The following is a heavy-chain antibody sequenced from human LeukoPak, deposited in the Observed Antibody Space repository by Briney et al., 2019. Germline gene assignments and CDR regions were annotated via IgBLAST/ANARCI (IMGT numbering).Heavy chain of an antibody. Sequence: PGGSLRLSCAASGFTFSSYAMSWVRQAPGKGLEWVSAISGSGGSTYYADSVKGRFTISRDNSKNTLYLQMNSLRAEDTAVYYCAKGYEHTSMASYYFYGMDVWGQGTTVTVS. CDR3: AKGYEHTSMASYYFYGMDV. CDR2: ISGSGGST. J-gene: IGHJ6*02. D-gene: IGHD5-18*01. V-gene: IGHV3-23*01. CDR1: GFTFSSYA.